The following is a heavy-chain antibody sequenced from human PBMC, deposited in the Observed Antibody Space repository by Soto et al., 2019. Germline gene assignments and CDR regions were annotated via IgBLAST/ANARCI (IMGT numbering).Heavy chain of an antibody. CDR3: ARPYGGKIGDAPDL. CDR2: ISDAAGSA. D-gene: IGHD4-17*01. Sequence: EVQLLESGGGLVQPGGSLRLSCVGSGFTFSSYAMSWVRQVPGKGLEWVSSISDAAGSAYYVDSVKGRFTISRDNSKKTLYLQRNSLRAEDSAVYYCARPYGGKIGDAPDLWGPGTMVTVSS. J-gene: IGHJ3*01. CDR1: GFTFSSYA. V-gene: IGHV3-23*01.